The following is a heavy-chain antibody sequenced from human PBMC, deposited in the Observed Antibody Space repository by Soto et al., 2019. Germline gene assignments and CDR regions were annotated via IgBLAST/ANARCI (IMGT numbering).Heavy chain of an antibody. CDR2: ISYDGSNK. J-gene: IGHJ5*02. CDR1: GFTFSSYG. V-gene: IGHV3-30*18. Sequence: QVQLVESGGGVVQPGRSLRLSCAASGFTFSSYGMHWVRQAPGKGLEWVAVISYDGSNKYYADSVKGRFTISRDNSKNKLYLQMNSLGVEDTAVYYCAKDLGGSVTVAATTAHWFDPWGQGTLVTVSS. D-gene: IGHD2-15*01. CDR3: AKDLGGSVTVAATTAHWFDP.